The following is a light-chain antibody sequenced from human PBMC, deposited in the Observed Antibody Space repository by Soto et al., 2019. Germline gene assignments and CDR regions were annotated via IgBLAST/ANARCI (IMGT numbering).Light chain of an antibody. Sequence: EIVLTQSPGTLSLSPGERATLSCRASQSVNSTSLAWYQQKPGQAPRLLIHGASSRATGIPDRFSGSGSGTDFTLTISRLEPEDFAVYFSQRYYDSLWTFGQGTKV. J-gene: IGKJ1*01. CDR3: QRYYDSLWT. CDR2: GAS. CDR1: QSVNSTS. V-gene: IGKV3-20*01.